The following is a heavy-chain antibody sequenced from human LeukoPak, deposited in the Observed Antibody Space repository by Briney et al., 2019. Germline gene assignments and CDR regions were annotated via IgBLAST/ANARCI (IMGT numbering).Heavy chain of an antibody. CDR3: ATPKSRFLEWLLLI. Sequence: GASVRISCKVSGYTFTDYYMHWVQQAPGKGLEWMGLVDPEDGETIYAEKFQGRVTITADTSTDTAYMELSSLRSEDTAVYYCATPKSRFLEWLLLIWGQGTLVTVSS. J-gene: IGHJ4*02. CDR1: GYTFTDYY. V-gene: IGHV1-69-2*01. D-gene: IGHD3-3*01. CDR2: VDPEDGET.